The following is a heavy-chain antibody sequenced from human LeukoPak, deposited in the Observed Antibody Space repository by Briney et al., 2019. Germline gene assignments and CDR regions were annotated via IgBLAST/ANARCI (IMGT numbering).Heavy chain of an antibody. D-gene: IGHD6-13*01. J-gene: IGHJ4*02. CDR1: GGSISSYY. CDR2: IYYSGST. Sequence: PSETLSLTCTASGGSISSYYWSWIRQPPGKGLEWIGYIYYSGSTNYNPSLKSRVTISVDTSKNQFSLKLSSVTAADTAVYYCARTTAAAGTFYFDYWGQGTLVTVSS. V-gene: IGHV4-59*01. CDR3: ARTTAAAGTFYFDY.